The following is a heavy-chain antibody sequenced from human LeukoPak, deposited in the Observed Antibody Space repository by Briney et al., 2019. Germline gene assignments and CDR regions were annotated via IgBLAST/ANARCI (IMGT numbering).Heavy chain of an antibody. CDR2: ISSSSSTI. CDR3: ARDQAAAGSYYYYYYMDV. V-gene: IGHV3-48*01. CDR1: GFTFSSYS. J-gene: IGHJ6*03. Sequence: GGSLRLSCAASGFTFSSYSMNWVRQAPGKGLEWVSYISSSSSTIYYADSVKGRFTISRDNAKNSLYLQMNSLRAEDTAVYYCARDQAAAGSYYYYYYMDVWGKGTTVTVSS. D-gene: IGHD6-13*01.